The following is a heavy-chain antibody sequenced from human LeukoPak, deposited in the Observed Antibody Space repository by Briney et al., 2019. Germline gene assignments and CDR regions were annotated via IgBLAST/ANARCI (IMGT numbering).Heavy chain of an antibody. J-gene: IGHJ3*02. CDR2: IWYDGSNK. Sequence: GGSLRLSCAASGFTFSSYGMHWVRQAPGKGLEWVAVIWYDGSNKYYADSVKGRFSISRDNSKNTLYLHMNSLRAEDTALYYCARAEDYDSSGYVDAFDIWGLGTMVTVSS. CDR3: ARAEDYDSSGYVDAFDI. D-gene: IGHD3-22*01. CDR1: GFTFSSYG. V-gene: IGHV3-33*01.